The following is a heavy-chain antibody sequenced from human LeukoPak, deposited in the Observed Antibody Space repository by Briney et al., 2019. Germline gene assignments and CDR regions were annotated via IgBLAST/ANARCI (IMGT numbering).Heavy chain of an antibody. CDR3: ARDYRPSLYSSRWFDY. V-gene: IGHV4-4*02. Sequence: SETLSHTCAVSGGSISSSNWWSWVRQPPGKALEWMGEIYHSGCTNYNPSLKSRVTISVDKSKDQFSLKLSSVTAADTAVYYCARDYRPSLYSSRWFDYWGQGTLVTVSS. J-gene: IGHJ4*02. CDR1: GGSISSSNW. D-gene: IGHD6-13*01. CDR2: IYHSGCT.